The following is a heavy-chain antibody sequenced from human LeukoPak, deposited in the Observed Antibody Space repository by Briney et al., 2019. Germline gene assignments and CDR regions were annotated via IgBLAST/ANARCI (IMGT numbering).Heavy chain of an antibody. J-gene: IGHJ4*02. D-gene: IGHD1-26*01. V-gene: IGHV3-21*01. CDR2: ISSSSSYI. CDR1: GFTFSSYS. CDR3: ARDVLGWEHPFDY. Sequence: PGGSLRLSCAASGFTFSSYSMNWVRQAPGKGLEWVSSISSSSSYIYYADSVKGRFTISRDNARKSLYLQMNSLRAEDTAVYYCARDVLGWEHPFDYWGQGTLVTVSS.